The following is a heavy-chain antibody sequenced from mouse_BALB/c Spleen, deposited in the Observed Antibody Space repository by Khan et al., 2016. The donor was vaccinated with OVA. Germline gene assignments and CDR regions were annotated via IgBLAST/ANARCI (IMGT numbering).Heavy chain of an antibody. CDR1: GISITSGNSR. CDR2: IYYSGTV. Sequence: EVQLQESGPGLVKPSQTVSLTCTVTGISITSGNSRWSWIRQFPGNKLEWIGNIYYSGTVTYNPSLTSRTTITRDTSKNQFILEINSLTAEDTATYYCARDDGSLYWYFDVWGAGTTVTVSS. CDR3: ARDDGSLYWYFDV. J-gene: IGHJ1*01. V-gene: IGHV3-5*02. D-gene: IGHD6-2*01.